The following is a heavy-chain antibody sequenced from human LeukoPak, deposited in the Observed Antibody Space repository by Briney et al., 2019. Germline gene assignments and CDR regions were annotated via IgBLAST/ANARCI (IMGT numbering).Heavy chain of an antibody. Sequence: GASVKASCKASGYTFTGYYMHWVRQAPGQGLEWMGWINPNSGGTNYAQKFQGRVTMTRDTSISTAYMELSRLRSDDTAVYYCARQRIGGYSGYDFDYWGQGTLVTVSS. D-gene: IGHD5-12*01. CDR1: GYTFTGYY. V-gene: IGHV1-2*02. CDR3: ARQRIGGYSGYDFDY. CDR2: INPNSGGT. J-gene: IGHJ4*02.